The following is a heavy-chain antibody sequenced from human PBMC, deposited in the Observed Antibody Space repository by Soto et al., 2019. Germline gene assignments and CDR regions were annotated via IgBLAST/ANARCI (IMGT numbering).Heavy chain of an antibody. CDR2: ISGSDDST. J-gene: IGHJ4*02. Sequence: PGESLKISCAASGFTFSSYAMSWVRQAPGKGLEWVSVISGSDDSTYYADSVKGRFTISRDNSKNTLYLQMNSLRAEDTAVYYCARGFNWLDYWGQGTLVTVSS. CDR3: ARGFNWLDY. V-gene: IGHV3-23*01. D-gene: IGHD5-12*01. CDR1: GFTFSSYA.